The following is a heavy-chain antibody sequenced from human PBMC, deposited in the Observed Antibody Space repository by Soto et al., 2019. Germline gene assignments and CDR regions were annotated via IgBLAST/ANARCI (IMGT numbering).Heavy chain of an antibody. Sequence: GSLRLSCAASGFTFDSYALHWVRQAPGKGLEWVAVISYDGSNKYYADSVKGRFTISRDNSKNTLSLQMNSLRAEDTSVYYCARDSLRQLAPGWYFDYWGQGTLVTVSS. CDR1: GFTFDSYA. CDR2: ISYDGSNK. V-gene: IGHV3-30-3*01. J-gene: IGHJ4*02. D-gene: IGHD6-6*01. CDR3: ARDSLRQLAPGWYFDY.